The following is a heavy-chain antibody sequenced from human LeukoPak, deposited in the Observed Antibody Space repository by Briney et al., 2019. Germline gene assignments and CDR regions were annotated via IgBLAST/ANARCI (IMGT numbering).Heavy chain of an antibody. Sequence: SETLSLTCTVSGGSISSGGYYWSWIRQPPGKGLEWIGYIYHSGSTYYNPSLKSRVTISVDTSKNQFSLKLSSVTAADTAVYYCARRIYLWSGGFDYWGQGTLVTVSS. J-gene: IGHJ4*02. CDR3: ARRIYLWSGGFDY. V-gene: IGHV4-30-2*01. CDR1: GGSISSGGYY. CDR2: IYHSGST. D-gene: IGHD5-18*01.